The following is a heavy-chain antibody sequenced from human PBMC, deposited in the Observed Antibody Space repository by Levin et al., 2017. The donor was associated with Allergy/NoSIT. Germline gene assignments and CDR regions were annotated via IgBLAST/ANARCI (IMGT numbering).Heavy chain of an antibody. CDR3: VAEIGARQYNN. D-gene: IGHD1-1*01. CDR2: ISYDGNNK. V-gene: IGHV3-30*01. Sequence: GESLKISCAASGFAFSSHAMHWVRQAPDKGLEWVAVISYDGNNKFYPDSVKGRFAISRDNSKNTLYLQMNSLRAEDTAVYYCVAEIGARQYNNWGQGTLVTISS. CDR1: GFAFSSHA. J-gene: IGHJ4*02.